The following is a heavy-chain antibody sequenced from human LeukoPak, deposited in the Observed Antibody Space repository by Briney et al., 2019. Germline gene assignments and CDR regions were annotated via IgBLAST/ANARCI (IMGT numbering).Heavy chain of an antibody. J-gene: IGHJ4*02. V-gene: IGHV3-15*01. CDR1: GFTFSNAW. CDR2: IKSKTDGGTT. CDR3: TTEWEIVGVTHDY. Sequence: GGSLRLSCAASGFTFSNAWMSWVRQAPGKGLEWVGRIKSKTDGGTTDYAAPVKGRFTISRDDSKNTLYLQMNSLKTEDTAVYYCTTEWEIVGVTHDYWGQGTLVTVSS. D-gene: IGHD3-22*01.